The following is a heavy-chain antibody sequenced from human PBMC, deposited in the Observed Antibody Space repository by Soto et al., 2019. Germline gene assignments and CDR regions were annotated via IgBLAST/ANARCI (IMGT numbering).Heavy chain of an antibody. J-gene: IGHJ5*02. CDR2: IIPIFGTA. V-gene: IGHV1-69*01. CDR1: GGTFSSYA. D-gene: IGHD6-13*01. Sequence: QVQLVQSGAEVKKPGSSVKVSCKASGGTFSSYAISWVRQAPGQGLEWMGGIIPIFGTANYAPKFQGRVTITADESTISAYMELSSLRSEDTAVYYCARDGSSWFYNWFDPWGQGTLVTVSS. CDR3: ARDGSSWFYNWFDP.